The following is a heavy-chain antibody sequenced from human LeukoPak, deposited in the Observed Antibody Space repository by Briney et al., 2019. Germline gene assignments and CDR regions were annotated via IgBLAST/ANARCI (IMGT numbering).Heavy chain of an antibody. J-gene: IGHJ4*02. CDR2: ISSSSSYT. D-gene: IGHD3-3*01. CDR3: ARVATNDFWSGYHYYFDY. V-gene: IGHV3-11*06. Sequence: GGSLRLSCAASGFTFSDYYMSRIRQAPGKGLEWVSYISSSSSYTNYADSVKGRFTISRDNAKNSLYLQMNSLRAEDTAVYYCARVATNDFWSGYHYYFDYWGQGTLVTVSS. CDR1: GFTFSDYY.